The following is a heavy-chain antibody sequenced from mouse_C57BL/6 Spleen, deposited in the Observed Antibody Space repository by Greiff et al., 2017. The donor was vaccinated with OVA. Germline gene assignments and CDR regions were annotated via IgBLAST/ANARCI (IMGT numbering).Heavy chain of an antibody. CDR3: ARSGITTVVATNFDV. CDR2: INPSSGYT. CDR1: GYTFTSYT. V-gene: IGHV1-4*01. D-gene: IGHD1-1*01. J-gene: IGHJ1*03. Sequence: QVQLQQSGAELARPGASVKMSCKASGYTFTSYTMHWVKQRPGQGLEWIGYINPSSGYTKYNQKFKDKATLTADKSSSTAYMQLSSLTSEDSAVYYCARSGITTVVATNFDVWGTGTTVTVSS.